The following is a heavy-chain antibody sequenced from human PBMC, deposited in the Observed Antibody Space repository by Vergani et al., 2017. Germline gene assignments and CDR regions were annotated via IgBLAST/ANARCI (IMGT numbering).Heavy chain of an antibody. D-gene: IGHD3-10*01. CDR3: AQYGSGSYYRGAIY. CDR2: IYYSGST. V-gene: IGHV4-31*03. CDR1: GGSISSGGYY. Sequence: QVQLQESGPGLVKPSQTLSLTCTVSGGSISSGGYYWSWIRQHPGKGLEWIGYIYYSGSTYYNPSLKSRVTISVDTSKNQFSLKLNSVTAADTAVYYCAQYGSGSYYRGAIYWGQGTLVTVSS. J-gene: IGHJ4*02.